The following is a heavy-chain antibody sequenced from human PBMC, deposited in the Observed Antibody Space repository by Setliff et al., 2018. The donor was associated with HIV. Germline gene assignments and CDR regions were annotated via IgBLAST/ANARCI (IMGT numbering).Heavy chain of an antibody. J-gene: IGHJ4*02. CDR1: SGSISSSNYY. Sequence: SETLSLTCTVYSGSISSSNYYWGWLRQPPGKGLEWVGSIYYSGSTYYSPSLKSRVTISVDTSKNQFSLTLTSLTSADTAVYYCARQQHSSDLKIWNYWGQGTLVTVSS. CDR2: IYYSGST. V-gene: IGHV4-39*01. CDR3: ARQQHSSDLKIWNY. D-gene: IGHD6-19*01.